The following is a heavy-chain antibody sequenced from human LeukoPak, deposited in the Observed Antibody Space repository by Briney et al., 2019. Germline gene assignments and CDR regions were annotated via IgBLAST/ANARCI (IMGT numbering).Heavy chain of an antibody. Sequence: GGSLRLSCAASGFTFSSYGMHWGRQAPGKGLEWVAVIWYDGSNKHYSDPVKGRFTISRDNSKNTLYLQMNSLRVEDTAVYYCARDGSSGYLHFDYWGQGTLVTVSS. CDR3: ARDGSSGYLHFDY. CDR1: GFTFSSYG. D-gene: IGHD3-22*01. CDR2: IWYDGSNK. J-gene: IGHJ4*02. V-gene: IGHV3-33*01.